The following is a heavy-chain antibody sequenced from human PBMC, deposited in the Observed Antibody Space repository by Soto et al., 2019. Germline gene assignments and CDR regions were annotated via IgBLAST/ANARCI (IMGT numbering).Heavy chain of an antibody. V-gene: IGHV3-33*01. CDR1: GFTFSSYG. CDR2: IWYDGSNK. J-gene: IGHJ6*02. CDR3: ARDVLWFGEKDYYYYYGMDV. Sequence: GGSLRLSCAASGFTFSSYGMHWVRQAPGKGLEWVAVIWYDGSNKYYADSVKGRFTISRDNSKNTLYLQMNSLRAEDTAVYYCARDVLWFGEKDYYYYYGMDVWGQGTTVTVSS. D-gene: IGHD3-10*01.